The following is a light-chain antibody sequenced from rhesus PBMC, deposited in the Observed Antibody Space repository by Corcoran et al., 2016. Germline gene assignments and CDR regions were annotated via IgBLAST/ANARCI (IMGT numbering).Light chain of an antibody. CDR3: HQYSSSHS. CDR1: QSISFW. Sequence: DIQMTQSPSSLSASVGDTVTITCRASQSISFWLAWYQQKPGKAPNILISRASSLESGVPSRFSGSGSGTDFTLTISSLQSEDFATYYCHQYSSSHSFGQGTKVEIK. CDR2: RAS. J-gene: IGKJ2*01. V-gene: IGKV1-22*01.